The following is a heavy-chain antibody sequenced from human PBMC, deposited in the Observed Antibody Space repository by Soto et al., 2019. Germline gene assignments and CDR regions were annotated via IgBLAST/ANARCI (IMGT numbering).Heavy chain of an antibody. J-gene: IGHJ4*02. V-gene: IGHV1-18*01. CDR3: ARGVDFLTGHSQPNLDY. Sequence: QVQLVQSGAEVKKPGASVKVSCKTSGYTFTTYGISWVRQAPGQGLEWMGWIAAYNGDTKYAQNFQDRVTVTMDPSXSXPFMALRSLRSDDTAVYYCARGVDFLTGHSQPNLDYWGQGTLVTVSS. CDR2: IAAYNGDT. CDR1: GYTFTTYG. D-gene: IGHD3-9*01.